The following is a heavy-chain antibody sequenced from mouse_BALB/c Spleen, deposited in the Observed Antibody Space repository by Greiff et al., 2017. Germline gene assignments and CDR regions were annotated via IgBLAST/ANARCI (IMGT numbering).Heavy chain of an antibody. CDR2: IRNKANGYTT. CDR3: ARDGDPRRPLGAMDY. Sequence: EVKVVESGGGLVQPGGSLRLSCATSGFTFTDYYMSWVRQPPGKALEWLGFIRNKANGYTTEYSASVKGRFTISRDNSQSILYLQMNTLRAEDSATYYCARDGDPRRPLGAMDYWGQGTSVTVSS. D-gene: IGHD2-12*01. V-gene: IGHV7-3*02. J-gene: IGHJ4*01. CDR1: GFTFTDYY.